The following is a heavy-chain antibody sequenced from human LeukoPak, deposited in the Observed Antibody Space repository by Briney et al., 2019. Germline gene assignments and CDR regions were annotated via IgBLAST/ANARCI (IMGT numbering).Heavy chain of an antibody. V-gene: IGHV5-51*01. Sequence: GESLKISCEGSGYSFTNYWIGWVRQMPGKGLEWVGIIYPGDSDSRNSPSFQAQVSISADKSINTAYLQWSSLKASDTAMYYCARLSVIAADGTHYFDYWGQGTLVTVSS. J-gene: IGHJ4*02. CDR1: GYSFTNYW. CDR2: IYPGDSDS. CDR3: ARLSVIAADGTHYFDY. D-gene: IGHD6-13*01.